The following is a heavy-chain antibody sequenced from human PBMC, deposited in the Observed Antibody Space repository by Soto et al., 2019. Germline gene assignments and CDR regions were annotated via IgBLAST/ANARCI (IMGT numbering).Heavy chain of an antibody. CDR3: ARDKSVAAAFDY. V-gene: IGHV3-33*01. Sequence: GGSLRLSCAASGFTFSSYGMHWVRQAPGKGLEWVAVIWYDGSNKYYADSVKGRFTISRDNSKNTLYLQMNSLRAEDTAVYYCARDKSVAAAFDYWGQGTLVTVS. CDR1: GFTFSSYG. D-gene: IGHD6-13*01. J-gene: IGHJ4*02. CDR2: IWYDGSNK.